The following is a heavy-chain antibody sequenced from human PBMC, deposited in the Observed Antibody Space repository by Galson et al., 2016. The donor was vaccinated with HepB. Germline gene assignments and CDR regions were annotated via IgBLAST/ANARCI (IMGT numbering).Heavy chain of an antibody. D-gene: IGHD5/OR15-5a*01. J-gene: IGHJ4*02. Sequence: SETLSLTCSVSAGSVNGYYWSWLRQPPGKGLQWIGYIFHTGKTAYSPTLKSRVTISVDKSKNHFSLQLRSVTAADTAVYYCARGLGSLIYWGPGTLVTVSP. V-gene: IGHV4-59*02. CDR3: ARGLGSLIY. CDR1: AGSVNGYY. CDR2: IFHTGKT.